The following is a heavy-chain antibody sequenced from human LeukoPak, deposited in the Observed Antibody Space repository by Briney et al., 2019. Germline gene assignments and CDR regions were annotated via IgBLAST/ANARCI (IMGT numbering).Heavy chain of an antibody. D-gene: IGHD3-10*02. Sequence: GGSLRLSCAASGFTVSSNYMSWVRQAPGKGLEWVSVIYSGGSTYYADSVKGRFTISRDNSKNTLYLQLNSLRAEDTAVYYCAELGITMIGGVWGKGTTVTISS. CDR2: IYSGGST. J-gene: IGHJ6*04. CDR1: GFTVSSNY. V-gene: IGHV3-53*01. CDR3: AELGITMIGGV.